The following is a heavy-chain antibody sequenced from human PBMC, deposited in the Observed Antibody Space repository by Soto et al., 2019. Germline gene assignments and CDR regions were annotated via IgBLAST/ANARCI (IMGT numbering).Heavy chain of an antibody. D-gene: IGHD6-19*01. Sequence: GGSLRLSCAASGFTFSSYSMNWVRQAPGKGLEWVSYISSSSSTIYYADSVKGRFTISRDNAKNSLYLQMNSLRDEDTAVYYCARSIAVAGNFPFLFDHWGQGTLVTVSS. CDR1: GFTFSSYS. CDR2: ISSSSSTI. CDR3: ARSIAVAGNFPFLFDH. J-gene: IGHJ4*02. V-gene: IGHV3-48*02.